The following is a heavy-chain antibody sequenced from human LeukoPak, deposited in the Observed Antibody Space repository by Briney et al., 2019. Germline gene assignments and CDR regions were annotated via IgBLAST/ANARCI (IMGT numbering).Heavy chain of an antibody. D-gene: IGHD3-16*01. CDR3: AREFGGFDP. CDR2: INPSGGSA. CDR1: GYTFTTYY. J-gene: IGHJ5*02. V-gene: IGHV1-46*01. Sequence: ASVKVSCKASGYTFTTYYMHWVRQAPGQGLEWMGIINPSGGSATYAQKFQGRVTMTRDTSTTTVYMELSSLRSEDTAVYYCAREFGGFDPWGQGTLGTVSS.